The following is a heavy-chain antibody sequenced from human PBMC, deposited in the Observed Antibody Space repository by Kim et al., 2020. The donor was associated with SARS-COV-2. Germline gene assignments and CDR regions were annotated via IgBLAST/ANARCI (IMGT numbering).Heavy chain of an antibody. CDR2: IYSGGST. J-gene: IGHJ6*03. CDR1: GFTVSSNY. D-gene: IGHD1-1*01. V-gene: IGHV3-66*01. Sequence: GGSLRLSCAASGFTVSSNYMSWVRQAPGKGLEWVSVIYSGGSTYYADSVKGRFTISRDNTKNTLYLQMNSLRAEDTAVYYCARDSEGTTGGRDYYYMDVWGKGTTVTVSS. CDR3: ARDSEGTTGGRDYYYMDV.